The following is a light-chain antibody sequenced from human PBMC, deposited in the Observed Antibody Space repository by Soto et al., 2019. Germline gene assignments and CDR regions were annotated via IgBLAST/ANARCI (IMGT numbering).Light chain of an antibody. CDR1: SSNIGNNA. J-gene: IGLJ2*01. CDR2: YDD. V-gene: IGLV1-36*01. CDR3: AAWDDSLNGVV. Sequence: QPVLTQPPSVSEAPRQRVTISCSGSSSNIGNNAVNWYQQLPGKAPKLLIYYDDLLPSGVSDRFSGSKSGTSASLAISGLQSEDEADYYCAAWDDSLNGVVFGGGTKLPVL.